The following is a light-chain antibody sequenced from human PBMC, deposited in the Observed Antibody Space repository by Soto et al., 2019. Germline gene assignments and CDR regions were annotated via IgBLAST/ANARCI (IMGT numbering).Light chain of an antibody. J-gene: IGLJ1*01. Sequence: QSVLTQPASASGSPGQSITISCTGTSSDVGGYKYVSWYQQYPGKAPKLMMYEVSNRPSGVSNRFSGSKSGNTASLTISGLQAEDEADYYCSSYKSSSPCVFGTGTNVTVL. V-gene: IGLV2-14*01. CDR3: SSYKSSSPCV. CDR1: SSDVGGYKY. CDR2: EVS.